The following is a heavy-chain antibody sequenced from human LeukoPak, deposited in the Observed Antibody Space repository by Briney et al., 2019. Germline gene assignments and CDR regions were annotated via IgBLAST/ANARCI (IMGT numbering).Heavy chain of an antibody. J-gene: IGHJ4*02. CDR1: GFTFSSYW. D-gene: IGHD3-3*01. CDR3: AREAGYDFWSGPPLDY. V-gene: IGHV3-7*03. CDR2: IKQDGSEK. Sequence: GGSLRLSCAASGFTFSSYWMSWVRQAPGKGLEWVANIKQDGSEKYYVDSVKGRFTISRDNAKNSLYLQMNSLRAEDTAVYYCAREAGYDFWSGPPLDYWGQGTLVTVSS.